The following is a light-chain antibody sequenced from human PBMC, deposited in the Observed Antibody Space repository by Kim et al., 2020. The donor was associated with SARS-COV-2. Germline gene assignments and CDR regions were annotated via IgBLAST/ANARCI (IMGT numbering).Light chain of an antibody. CDR1: TSNIGKTF. CDR3: AAWDDSLSGRL. CDR2: ANT. V-gene: IGLV1-47*02. J-gene: IGLJ3*02. Sequence: GKSVTIPWSGGTSNIGKTFVYWYQQLPGTAPKVLIYANTQRPSGVPDRFSGSKSGTSASLTISGLRSEDEADYYCAAWDDSLSGRLFGGGTKLTVL.